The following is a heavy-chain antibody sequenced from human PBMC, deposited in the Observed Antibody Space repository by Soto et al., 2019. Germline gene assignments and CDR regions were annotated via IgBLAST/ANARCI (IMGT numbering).Heavy chain of an antibody. CDR1: GGSISSGRYS. CDR2: IYHSGST. Sequence: SETLSLTCAVSGGSISSGRYSWSWIRQPPGKGLEWIGYIYHSGSTYYNPSLKSRVTISVDRSKNQFSLKLSSVTAADTAVYYCARDLWGYCGTDCYPLDVWGQGTTVTVSS. J-gene: IGHJ6*02. D-gene: IGHD2-21*02. V-gene: IGHV4-30-2*01. CDR3: ARDLWGYCGTDCYPLDV.